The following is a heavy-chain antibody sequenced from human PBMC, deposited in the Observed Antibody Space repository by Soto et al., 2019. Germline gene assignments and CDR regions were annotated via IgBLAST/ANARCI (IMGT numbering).Heavy chain of an antibody. V-gene: IGHV4-4*07. CDR2: IYSSGSI. CDR1: GSDINTYS. J-gene: IGHJ6*02. D-gene: IGHD7-27*01. CDR3: ARDREAGDNIYYGMDV. Sequence: SETLSLTCSVSGSDINTYSWPWIRQPAGKGLEWIGGIYSSGSINYNASLRGRVTLSVDTCTNQVSLKLASVTAADTAVYYCARDREAGDNIYYGMDVWGQGTTVTVSS.